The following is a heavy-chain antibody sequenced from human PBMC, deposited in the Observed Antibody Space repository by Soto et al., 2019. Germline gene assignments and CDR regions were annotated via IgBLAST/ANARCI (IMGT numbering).Heavy chain of an antibody. D-gene: IGHD6-19*01. Sequence: PSETLSLTCTVSGASVSSYFWSWVRQPPGKGLEWIGYIYNSGRTNYNPSLKSRVTISLDTSDNDFSLRLTSLTAADTAVYYCARVHSGWSSGHGLDVWGQGPTVTVSS. CDR2: IYNSGRT. V-gene: IGHV4-59*02. J-gene: IGHJ6*02. CDR3: ARVHSGWSSGHGLDV. CDR1: GASVSSYF.